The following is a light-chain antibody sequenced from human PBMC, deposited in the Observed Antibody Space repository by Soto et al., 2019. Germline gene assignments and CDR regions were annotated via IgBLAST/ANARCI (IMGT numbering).Light chain of an antibody. CDR3: MQATHWPLT. CDR2: KAS. Sequence: DVVLTQSPLSLPVTLWQPSSIAFRSIEGLVYSDGDSYLNWFHQRPGQSPRRLIYKASNRASGVPDRFSGSGSGTDFTLKISRVEAEDVGIYYCMQATHWPLTFGQGTRLEI. V-gene: IGKV2-30*01. J-gene: IGKJ5*01. CDR1: EGLVYSDGDSY.